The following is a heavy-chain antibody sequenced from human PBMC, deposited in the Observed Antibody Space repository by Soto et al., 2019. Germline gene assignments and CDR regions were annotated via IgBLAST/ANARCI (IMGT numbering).Heavy chain of an antibody. V-gene: IGHV1-18*04. D-gene: IGHD6-6*01. CDR3: AKESYSSSSYYYGMDV. Sequence: GASVKVSCKASGYTFTSYGISWVRQAPGQGLEWMGWISAYNGNTNYAQKLQGRVTMTTDTSTSTAYMELRSLRSDDTAVYYCAKESYSSSSYYYGMDVWGQGTTVTVSS. J-gene: IGHJ6*02. CDR2: ISAYNGNT. CDR1: GYTFTSYG.